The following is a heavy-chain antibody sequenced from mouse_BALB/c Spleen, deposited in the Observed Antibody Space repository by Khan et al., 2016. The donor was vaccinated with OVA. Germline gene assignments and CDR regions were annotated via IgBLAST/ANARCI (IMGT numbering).Heavy chain of an antibody. CDR1: GYTFTSYT. Sequence: QVQLKQSGAELARPGASVQMSCKASGYTFTSYTIHWIKERPGQGLEWIGYINPSNGYTNYNQKFKDKATLTTDKSSTTAYLQLSSLTSDDSAVYNCVRDGAYHRNDGWFAYWGQGTLVTVAA. J-gene: IGHJ3*01. CDR3: VRDGAYHRNDGWFAY. D-gene: IGHD2-14*01. CDR2: INPSNGYT. V-gene: IGHV1-4*01.